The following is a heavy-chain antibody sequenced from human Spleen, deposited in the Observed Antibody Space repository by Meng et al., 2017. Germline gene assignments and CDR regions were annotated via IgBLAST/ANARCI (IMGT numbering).Heavy chain of an antibody. CDR3: ARAPIAVAGQTFDP. V-gene: IGHV1-46*01. Sequence: QGQLVQSGAEVKKPGASVKVSCNASGYTFTNYYIHWVRQAPGQGLECMGIINPRAGETSYAQKFQGRVTMTRDTSTSTAYMELRSLRSDDTAVYYCARAPIAVAGQTFDPWGQGTLVTVSS. D-gene: IGHD6-19*01. CDR1: GYTFTNYY. J-gene: IGHJ5*02. CDR2: INPRAGET.